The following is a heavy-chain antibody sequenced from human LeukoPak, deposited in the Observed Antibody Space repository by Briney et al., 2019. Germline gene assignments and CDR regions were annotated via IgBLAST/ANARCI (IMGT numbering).Heavy chain of an antibody. CDR1: GGTFSGYA. Sequence: SVRVSCKASGGTFSGYAISWVRQAPGQGLEWMGGIIPIFGTANCAQKFQGRVTITTDESTSTAYMELSSLRSEDTAVYYCARGVGITIFGVAKPSYYYMDVWGKGTTVTVSS. CDR2: IIPIFGTA. CDR3: ARGVGITIFGVAKPSYYYMDV. V-gene: IGHV1-69*05. D-gene: IGHD3-3*01. J-gene: IGHJ6*03.